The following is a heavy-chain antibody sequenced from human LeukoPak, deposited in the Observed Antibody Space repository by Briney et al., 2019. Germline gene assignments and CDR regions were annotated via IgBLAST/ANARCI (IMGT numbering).Heavy chain of an antibody. D-gene: IGHD5-12*01. CDR2: QDGNNN. J-gene: IGHJ4*02. CDR3: ARDDRGYSGYHFDH. CDR1: GFTFSSYT. V-gene: IGHV3-30-3*01. Sequence: GGSLRLSCAASGFTFSSYTFHWVRQAPGKGLEWVAVQDGNNNYYTDSVKGRFTISRDNSKNTLYLQMNSLRAEDTAVYYCARDDRGYSGYHFDHWGQGTLVTVSS.